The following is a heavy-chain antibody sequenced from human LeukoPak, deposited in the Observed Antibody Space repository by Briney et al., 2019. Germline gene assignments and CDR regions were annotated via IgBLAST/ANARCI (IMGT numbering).Heavy chain of an antibody. CDR3: ARDGPTYYYGSGSPRWFDP. J-gene: IGHJ5*02. V-gene: IGHV4-4*07. CDR2: IYTSGST. CDR1: GGSISSYY. Sequence: NPSETLSLTCTVSGGSISSYYWSWIRQPAGKGLEWIGRIYTSGSTNYNPSLKSRVTMSVDTSKNQFSLKLSSVTAADTAVYYCARDGPTYYYGSGSPRWFDPWGQGTLVTVSS. D-gene: IGHD3-10*01.